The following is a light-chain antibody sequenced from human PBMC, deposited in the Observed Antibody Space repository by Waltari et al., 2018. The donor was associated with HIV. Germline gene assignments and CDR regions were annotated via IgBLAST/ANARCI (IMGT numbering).Light chain of an antibody. V-gene: IGLV3-19*01. Sequence: SSELTQDPAVSVALGQTVRITCQGDSLRSYYASWYQQKPGQAPVLVLFGKNDRPSGIPDRVSGSDSGNTASLTITGAQAEEEADYYGNSRDSSGNHVVFGGGTKLTVL. CDR3: NSRDSSGNHVV. CDR2: GKN. CDR1: SLRSYY. J-gene: IGLJ2*01.